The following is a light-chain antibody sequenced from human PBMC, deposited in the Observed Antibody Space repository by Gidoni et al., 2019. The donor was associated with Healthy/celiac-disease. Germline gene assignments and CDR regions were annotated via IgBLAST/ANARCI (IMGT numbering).Light chain of an antibody. CDR1: QSVSSY. Sequence: IVFTQSPDTLSLSPGERATLSCRASQSVSSYLACYQQKPGQAPRRLLYDAAYRATGIPARFSGSGSWTAFTLSIISLQPEDFVVYYSYQRSNWPRTFGPGTKVEIK. CDR3: YQRSNWPRT. CDR2: DAA. J-gene: IGKJ4*01. V-gene: IGKV3-11*01.